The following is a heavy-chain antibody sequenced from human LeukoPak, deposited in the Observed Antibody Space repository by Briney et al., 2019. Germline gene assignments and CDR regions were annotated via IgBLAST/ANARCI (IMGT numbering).Heavy chain of an antibody. V-gene: IGHV3-49*03. CDR1: GFTFGDYL. Sequence: GGSLRLSYTTSGFTFGDYLMRLFRQAPGKGLEWRGFISGGATECAASVKGRFTISRDDSTSIAYLQINSLTTEDTAVYYCSRGSGWLSVYWGQGTLVTVSS. CDR2: ISGGAT. D-gene: IGHD6-19*01. J-gene: IGHJ4*02. CDR3: SRGSGWLSVY.